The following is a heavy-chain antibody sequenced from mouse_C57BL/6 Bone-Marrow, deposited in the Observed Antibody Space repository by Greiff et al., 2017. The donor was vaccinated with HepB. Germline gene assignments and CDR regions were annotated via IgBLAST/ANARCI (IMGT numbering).Heavy chain of an antibody. V-gene: IGHV7-3*01. Sequence: EVQVVESGGGLVQPGGSLSLSCAASGFTFTDYYMSWVRQPPGKALEWLGFIRNKANGYTTEYSASVKGRFTISRDNSQSILYLQMNALRAEDSATYYCAREGLRLDYWGQGTTLTVSS. CDR2: IRNKANGYTT. CDR3: AREGLRLDY. J-gene: IGHJ2*01. CDR1: GFTFTDYY. D-gene: IGHD2-4*01.